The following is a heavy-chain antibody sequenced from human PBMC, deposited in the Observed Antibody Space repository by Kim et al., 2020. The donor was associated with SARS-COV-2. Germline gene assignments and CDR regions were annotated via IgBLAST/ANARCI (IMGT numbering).Heavy chain of an antibody. D-gene: IGHD3-10*01. V-gene: IGHV3-30*15. Sequence: SDQYYADSVKGRFTIYRDNSKNILELHWSSLGPEDTAVYYCTREGTPLFDYWGQGTLVTVSS. CDR2: SDQ. CDR3: TREGTPLFDY. J-gene: IGHJ4*02.